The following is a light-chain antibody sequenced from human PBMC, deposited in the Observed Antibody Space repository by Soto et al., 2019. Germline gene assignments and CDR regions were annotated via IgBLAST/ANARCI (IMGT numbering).Light chain of an antibody. Sequence: AIQMTQPPSSLSASVGDRVTITCRASQGIRNDLDWFQQKPGKAPKLLIYAASNLQSGVPARFSGSGSGTDFTLTISSLQPEDFATYYCLQKDFYPCAFDPWTKVHI. CDR3: LQKDFYPCA. J-gene: IGKJ3*01. V-gene: IGKV1-6*01. CDR2: AAS. CDR1: QGIRND.